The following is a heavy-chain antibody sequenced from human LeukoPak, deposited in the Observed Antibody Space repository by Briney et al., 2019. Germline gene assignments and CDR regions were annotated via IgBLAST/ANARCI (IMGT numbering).Heavy chain of an antibody. CDR2: ISSSSHHI. CDR3: ARQKGYCANGVCLDYQYYGMDV. V-gene: IGHV3-21*06. CDR1: EFMFSSYS. Sequence: GGSLRLSCAVSEFMFSSYSMNWVRQAPGKGLEWVAYISSSSHHIYYTDAVKGRFNISRDNAKNSLHLHMNSLRAEDTAVYYCARQKGYCANGVCLDYQYYGMDVWSQGTTVIVSS. J-gene: IGHJ6*02. D-gene: IGHD2-8*01.